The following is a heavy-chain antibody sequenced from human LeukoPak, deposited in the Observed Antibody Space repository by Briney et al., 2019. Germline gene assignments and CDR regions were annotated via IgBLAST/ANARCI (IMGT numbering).Heavy chain of an antibody. D-gene: IGHD3-22*01. J-gene: IGHJ3*02. CDR1: GGSISSSSYY. CDR3: ARDLYYYDSSNAFDI. Sequence: PSETLSLTCTVSGGSISSSSYYWGWIRQPPGKGLEWIGSIYYSGSTYYNPSLKSRVTISVDTSKNQFSLKLSSVTAADTAVYYCARDLYYYDSSNAFDIWGQGTMVTVSS. V-gene: IGHV4-39*07. CDR2: IYYSGST.